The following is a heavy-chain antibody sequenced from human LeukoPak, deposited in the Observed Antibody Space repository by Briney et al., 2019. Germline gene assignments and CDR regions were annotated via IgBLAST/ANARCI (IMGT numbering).Heavy chain of an antibody. D-gene: IGHD3-3*01. CDR2: INGDGRNI. J-gene: IGHJ4*02. CDR1: GFTFSSYW. CDR3: AKGGFWSGFDY. Sequence: GGSLRLSCVASGFTFSSYWMHWVRHDPRKGLVWVSRINGDGRNINYADSVRGRFTISRDNSKNTLYLQMNSLRAEDTAVYYCAKGGFWSGFDYWGQGTLVTVSS. V-gene: IGHV3-74*01.